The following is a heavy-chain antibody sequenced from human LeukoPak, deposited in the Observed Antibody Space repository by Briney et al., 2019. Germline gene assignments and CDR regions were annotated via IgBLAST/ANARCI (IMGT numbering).Heavy chain of an antibody. CDR2: IIPIIGTA. CDR3: ALTLSSSSGDY. Sequence: GASVKVSCKASGGTFSGYSISWVRQAPGQGLEWMGGIIPIIGTANYAQKFQGRVTITTDESTSTAYMELSRLRSEDTAVYYCALTLSSSSGDYWGQGTLVTVCS. D-gene: IGHD6-6*01. CDR1: GGTFSGYS. V-gene: IGHV1-69*05. J-gene: IGHJ4*02.